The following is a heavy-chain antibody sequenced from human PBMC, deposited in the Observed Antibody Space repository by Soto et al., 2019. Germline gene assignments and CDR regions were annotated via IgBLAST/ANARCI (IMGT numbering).Heavy chain of an antibody. J-gene: IGHJ4*02. CDR1: GDTVTKYG. V-gene: IGHV1-18*01. CDR3: AVATSIAVAGKET. Sequence: QVQLVQSGGEVKKPGASVKVSCKASGDTVTKYGISWVRQAPGQGLEWLGWISFYNGHTNYALKFQDRITFTTDTSTSLASMELRSPTADDTAVYYCAVATSIAVAGKETWGQGTLVTVSS. CDR2: ISFYNGHT. D-gene: IGHD6-19*01.